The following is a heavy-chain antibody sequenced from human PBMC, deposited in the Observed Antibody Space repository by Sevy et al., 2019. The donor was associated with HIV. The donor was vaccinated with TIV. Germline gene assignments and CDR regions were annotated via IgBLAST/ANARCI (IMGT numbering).Heavy chain of an antibody. Sequence: ASVKVSCKASGYTFTSYGISWVRQAPGQGLEWMGWISAYNGNTNCAQKLQGRVTMTTDTSTSTAYMELRSLRSDDTAVYYCARDRRTIGYCSGGSCYDGYYFDYWGQGTLVTVSS. CDR1: GYTFTSYG. CDR3: ARDRRTIGYCSGGSCYDGYYFDY. J-gene: IGHJ4*02. D-gene: IGHD2-15*01. CDR2: ISAYNGNT. V-gene: IGHV1-18*01.